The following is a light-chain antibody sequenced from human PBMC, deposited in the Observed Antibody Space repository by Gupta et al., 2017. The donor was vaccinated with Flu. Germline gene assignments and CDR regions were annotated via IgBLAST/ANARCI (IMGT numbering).Light chain of an antibody. Sequence: DIQMTQSPSSLSASVGDRITITCRASQSVSSFLNWYQHQPGKAPKLLIYGASNLQTGVPSRFSGSGSGTDFTLTISSLQPEDFATYYCQQSFTTPYSFGQGTKLEI. CDR1: QSVSSF. CDR3: QQSFTTPYS. J-gene: IGKJ2*03. V-gene: IGKV1-39*01. CDR2: GAS.